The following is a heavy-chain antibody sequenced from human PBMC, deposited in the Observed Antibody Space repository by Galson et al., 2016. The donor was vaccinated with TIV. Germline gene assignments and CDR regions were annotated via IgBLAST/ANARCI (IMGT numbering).Heavy chain of an antibody. J-gene: IGHJ6*03. V-gene: IGHV1-69*05. CDR3: ARGCGSYSCYLDV. D-gene: IGHD1-26*01. CDR2: IIRIFGTV. CDR1: GGTLTSYA. Sequence: SVKVSCKAYGGTLTSYAVSWVRQAPGQGLEWMGEIIRIFGTVSYAQKFQGRVTITTDESTSAAYMELSSLRSEDTAVYYCARGCGSYSCYLDVWGKGTTVTVSS.